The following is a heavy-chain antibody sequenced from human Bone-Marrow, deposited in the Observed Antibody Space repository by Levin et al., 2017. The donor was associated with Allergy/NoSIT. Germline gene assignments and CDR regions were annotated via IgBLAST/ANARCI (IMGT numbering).Heavy chain of an antibody. CDR3: AREGPGTAAAGI. Sequence: GESLKISCAASGFTFSSYWMSWVRQAPGKGLEWVANIKFGGSERYYVDSVKGRFTISRDNAKNSLYLQMNSLRAEDTAVYYCAREGPGTAAAGIWGQGTRVTVSS. CDR1: GFTFSSYW. CDR2: IKFGGSER. J-gene: IGHJ4*02. D-gene: IGHD6-13*01. V-gene: IGHV3-7*01.